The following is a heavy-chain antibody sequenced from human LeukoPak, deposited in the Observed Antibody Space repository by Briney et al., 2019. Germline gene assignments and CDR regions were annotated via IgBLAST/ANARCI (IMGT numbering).Heavy chain of an antibody. CDR1: GFTFSSYG. V-gene: IGHV3-30*18. D-gene: IGHD3-9*01. J-gene: IGHJ4*02. CDR3: AKGYDILTGFGSLDY. Sequence: HPGGSLRLSCAASGFTFSSYGMHWVRQAPGKGLEWVAVISYDGSNKYYADSVKGRFTISRDNPKNTLYLQMNSLRAEDTAVYYCAKGYDILTGFGSLDYWGQGTLVTVSS. CDR2: ISYDGSNK.